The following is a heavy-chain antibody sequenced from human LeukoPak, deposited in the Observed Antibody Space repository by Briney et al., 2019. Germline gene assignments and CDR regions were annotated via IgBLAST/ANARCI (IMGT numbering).Heavy chain of an antibody. J-gene: IGHJ6*03. CDR2: IHTSGST. CDR3: AREAALGYYYGSGSRNTYYYYYMDV. D-gene: IGHD3-10*01. Sequence: SETLSLTCTVSGVSISSYYWSWIRQPAGKGLEWIGLIHTSGSTNYNPSLKSRVTMSVDTSKNQFSLKLSSVTAADTAVYYCAREAALGYYYGSGSRNTYYYYYMDVWGKGTTVTVSS. V-gene: IGHV4-4*07. CDR1: GVSISSYY.